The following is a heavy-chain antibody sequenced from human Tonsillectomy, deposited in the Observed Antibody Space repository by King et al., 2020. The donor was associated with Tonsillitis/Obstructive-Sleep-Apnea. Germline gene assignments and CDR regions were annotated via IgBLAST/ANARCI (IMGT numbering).Heavy chain of an antibody. Sequence: TLKESGPALVKPTQTLTLTCTFSGFSLSTSEMCVSWIRQPPGKALEWLARIDWDDDKYYSTSLKTRLTISKDTPKNQVVLTMTNMDPVDTATYFCARNEDYYYYVDVWGKGTTVTVSS. CDR3: ARNEDYYYYVDV. V-gene: IGHV2-70*11. CDR1: GFSLSTSEMC. CDR2: IDWDDDK. J-gene: IGHJ6*03.